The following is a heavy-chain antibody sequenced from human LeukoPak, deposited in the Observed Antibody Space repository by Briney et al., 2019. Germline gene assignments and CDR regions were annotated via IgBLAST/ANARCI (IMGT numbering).Heavy chain of an antibody. V-gene: IGHV3-23*01. CDR3: AKDTVTDAFDI. CDR2: ISGSGGST. CDR1: GFTFSSHW. Sequence: GGSLRLSCAASGFTFSSHWMHWVRQAPGKGLEWVSAISGSGGSTYYADSVKGRFTISRDNSKNTLYLQMNSLGAEDTAVYYCAKDTVTDAFDIWGQGTMVTVSS. J-gene: IGHJ3*02. D-gene: IGHD4-11*01.